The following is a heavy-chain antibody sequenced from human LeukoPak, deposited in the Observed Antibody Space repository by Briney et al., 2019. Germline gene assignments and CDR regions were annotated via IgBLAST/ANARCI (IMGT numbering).Heavy chain of an antibody. CDR1: GFTFDDYA. CDR2: ISWNSGSI. D-gene: IGHD6-19*01. V-gene: IGHV3-9*01. Sequence: GGSLRLSCAASGFTFDDYAMHWVRQAPGKGLEWVSGISWNSGSIGYADSVKGRFTISRDNAKNSLYPQMNSLRAEDTALYYCAKDTAVAGSDAFDIWGQGTMVTVSS. J-gene: IGHJ3*02. CDR3: AKDTAVAGSDAFDI.